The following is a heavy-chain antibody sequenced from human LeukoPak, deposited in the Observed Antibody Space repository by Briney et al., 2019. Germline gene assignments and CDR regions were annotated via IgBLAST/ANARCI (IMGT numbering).Heavy chain of an antibody. D-gene: IGHD4-17*01. J-gene: IGHJ4*02. CDR3: AKDPGRGYGDYPPDY. CDR1: GFTFSSYG. CDR2: IRYDGSNK. Sequence: GGSLRLSCAASGFTFSSYGMHWVRQAPGKGLEWVAFIRYDGSNKYYADSVKGRFTISRDNSKNTLYLQMNSLRAEDTAAYYCAKDPGRGYGDYPPDYWGQGTLVTVSS. V-gene: IGHV3-30*02.